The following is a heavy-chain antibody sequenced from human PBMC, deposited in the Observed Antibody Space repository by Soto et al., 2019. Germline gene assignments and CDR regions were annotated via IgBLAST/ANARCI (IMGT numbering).Heavy chain of an antibody. V-gene: IGHV1-2*04. CDR2: INPNSGGT. CDR1: GYTFTGYY. Sequence: ASVKVSCKASGYTFTGYYMHWVRQAPGQGLEWMGWINPNSGGTNYAQKFQGWVTMTRDTSISTAYMELSRLRSDDTAVYYCARDPHYYDSSGYYPADLDYWGQGTLVTVSS. D-gene: IGHD3-22*01. CDR3: ARDPHYYDSSGYYPADLDY. J-gene: IGHJ4*02.